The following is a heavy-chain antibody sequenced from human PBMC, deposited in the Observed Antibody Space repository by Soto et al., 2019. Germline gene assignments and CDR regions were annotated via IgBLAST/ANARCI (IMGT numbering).Heavy chain of an antibody. CDR1: GFTFSSYS. J-gene: IGHJ4*02. V-gene: IGHV3-21*01. CDR2: ISSSSSYI. D-gene: IGHD5-18*01. CDR3: ARDGRYSYGHEY. Sequence: EVQLVESGGGLVKPGGSLRLSCAASGFTFSSYSMNWVRQAPGKGLEWVSSISSSSSYIYYADSVKGRFTISRDSAKNSLYLQMNSLRAADTAVYYCARDGRYSYGHEYWGQGTLVTVSS.